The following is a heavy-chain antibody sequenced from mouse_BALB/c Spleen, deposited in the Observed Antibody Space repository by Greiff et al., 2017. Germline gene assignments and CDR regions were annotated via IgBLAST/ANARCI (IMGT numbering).Heavy chain of an antibody. V-gene: IGHV5-6-5*01. CDR1: GFTFSSYA. J-gene: IGHJ4*01. CDR2: ISSGGST. D-gene: IGHD6-1*01. Sequence: DVKLVESGGGLVKPGGSLKLSCAASGFTFSSYAMSWVRQTPEKRLEWVASISSGGSTYYPDSVKGRFTISRDNARNILYLQMSSLRSEDTAMYYCARPLSYYAMDYWGQGTSVTVSS. CDR3: ARPLSYYAMDY.